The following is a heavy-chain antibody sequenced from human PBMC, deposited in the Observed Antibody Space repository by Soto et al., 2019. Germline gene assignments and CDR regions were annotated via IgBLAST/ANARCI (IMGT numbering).Heavy chain of an antibody. CDR3: ARGHWNEAELSYFDY. Sequence: GASVKVSCKAPGYTFTSYALHWVRQAPGQRLEWMGWINAGNGNTKYSQKFQGRVTITRDTSASTAYMELSSLRSEDTAVYYCARGHWNEAELSYFDYWGQGTLVTVSS. CDR2: INAGNGNT. D-gene: IGHD1-1*01. V-gene: IGHV1-3*01. J-gene: IGHJ4*02. CDR1: GYTFTSYA.